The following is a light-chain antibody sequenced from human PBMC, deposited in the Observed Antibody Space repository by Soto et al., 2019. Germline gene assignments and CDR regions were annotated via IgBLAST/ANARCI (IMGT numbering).Light chain of an antibody. J-gene: IGLJ2*01. CDR2: GDT. CDR3: QSYDSRLRWV. Sequence: QSALTQPPSVSGAPGQRVTISCTGSSSNFGAGFDVQWFQQFPGTAPKLLIYGDTIRPSGVPDRFSGSKSDTSASLAITGLQAEDEADYYCQSYDSRLRWVFGGGTQLTVL. CDR1: SSNFGAGFD. V-gene: IGLV1-40*01.